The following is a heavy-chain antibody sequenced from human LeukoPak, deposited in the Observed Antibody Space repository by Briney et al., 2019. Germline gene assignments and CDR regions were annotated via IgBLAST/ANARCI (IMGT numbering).Heavy chain of an antibody. Sequence: SETLSLTCAVYGGSFSGYYWSWIRQPPGKGLEWSGEINPSGSTTYNQSLKSRVTLSVDTSKNQFSLKLSSVTAADTAVYYCARLTLTGSLNWGQGTLVTVSS. CDR1: GGSFSGYY. CDR2: INPSGST. J-gene: IGHJ4*02. V-gene: IGHV4-34*01. D-gene: IGHD7-27*01. CDR3: ARLTLTGSLN.